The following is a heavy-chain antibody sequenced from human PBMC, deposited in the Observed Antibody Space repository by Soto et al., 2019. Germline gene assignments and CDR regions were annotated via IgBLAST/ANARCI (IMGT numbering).Heavy chain of an antibody. CDR3: ARDMDELYYFDY. D-gene: IGHD1-1*01. CDR2: IWYDGSNK. J-gene: IGHJ4*02. CDR1: GFTFSSYG. Sequence: GGSLRLSCAASGFTFSSYGMHWVRQAPGKGLEWVAVIWYDGSNKYYADSVKGRLTISRDNSKNTLYLQMNSLRAEDTAVYYCARDMDELYYFDYWGQGTLVTV. V-gene: IGHV3-33*01.